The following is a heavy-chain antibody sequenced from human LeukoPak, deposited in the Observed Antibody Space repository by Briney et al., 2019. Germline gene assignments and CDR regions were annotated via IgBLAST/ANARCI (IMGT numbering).Heavy chain of an antibody. V-gene: IGHV3-30*03. Sequence: GGSLRLSCAASGFTFSSYGMHWVRQAPGKGLEWVAVISYDGSNKYYADSVKGRFTISRDNSKNTLYLQMNTLRAEDTAVYYCARDPGGVVYFDYWGQGTLVTVSS. CDR1: GFTFSSYG. D-gene: IGHD2-8*01. CDR3: ARDPGGVVYFDY. CDR2: ISYDGSNK. J-gene: IGHJ4*02.